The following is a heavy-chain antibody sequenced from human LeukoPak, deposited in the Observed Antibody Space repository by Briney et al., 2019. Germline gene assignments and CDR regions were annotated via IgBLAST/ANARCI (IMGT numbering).Heavy chain of an antibody. CDR3: AGMVRGSNWVDY. CDR2: IYTSGIT. CDR1: GGSFSSDRYY. J-gene: IGHJ4*02. V-gene: IGHV4-61*02. Sequence: SETLSLTCTVSGGSFSSDRYYWSWIRLPAGKGLEWIGRIYTSGITKYNPSLQSRVSISIDTSKNQFSLKLISVTAADAAVYYCAGMVRGSNWVDYWGQGTLVTVSS. D-gene: IGHD3-10*01.